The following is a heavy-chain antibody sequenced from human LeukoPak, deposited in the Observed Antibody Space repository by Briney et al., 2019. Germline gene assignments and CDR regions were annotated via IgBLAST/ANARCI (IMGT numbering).Heavy chain of an antibody. D-gene: IGHD1-26*01. CDR2: IHPSGST. V-gene: IGHV4-34*01. CDR3: ARGLDTYKSGVD. J-gene: IGHJ4*02. CDR1: GGSFSGYY. Sequence: SETLSLTCAVYGGSFSGYYCTWIRQAPGKGLEWIGEIHPSGSTNYNPSLMSRVSPSLDTSKNQFSLRLSSVTAADTAVYFCARGLDTYKSGVDWGQGTLVTVSS.